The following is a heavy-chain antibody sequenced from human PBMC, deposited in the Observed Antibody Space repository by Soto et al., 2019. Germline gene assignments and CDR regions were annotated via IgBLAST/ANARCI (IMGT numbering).Heavy chain of an antibody. CDR1: GFTFSSYG. J-gene: IGHJ5*02. CDR2: ISRASDYI. D-gene: IGHD3-10*01. Sequence: VQLVESGGGLVKPGGSLRLSCTASGFTFSSYGMTWVRQAPGKGLEWVSSISRASDYIYYADSVNGRFTISRDNAKNSLYLQMNSLRAEATAVYFCVPSRITLIRGRIINHPYNWFDPWGQGTLVTVSS. V-gene: IGHV3-21*01. CDR3: VPSRITLIRGRIINHPYNWFDP.